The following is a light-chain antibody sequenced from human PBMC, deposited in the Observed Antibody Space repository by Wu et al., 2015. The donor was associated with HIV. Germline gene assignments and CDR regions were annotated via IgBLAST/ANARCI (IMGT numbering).Light chain of an antibody. V-gene: IGKV1-5*03. CDR3: QQYNSYPWT. Sequence: DIQMTQSPSTLSASVGDRVTITCRASQSINNWLAWYQQKLGKAPKLLIYEASNLESGVPSRFSGSGSGTEFTLTFSSLQPDDFATYYCQQYNSYPWTFGQGTKVEIK. J-gene: IGKJ1*01. CDR2: EAS. CDR1: QSINNW.